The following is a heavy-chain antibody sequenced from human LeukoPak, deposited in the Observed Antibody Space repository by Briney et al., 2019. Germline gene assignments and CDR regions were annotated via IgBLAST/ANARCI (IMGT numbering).Heavy chain of an antibody. D-gene: IGHD3-3*01. V-gene: IGHV3-74*01. CDR1: GFDFSSNW. Sequence: PGGSLRLSCAASGFDFSSNWMHWVRHAPGKGLVWVSRIKGDGISTNYADSVKGRFTISRDIAKNTLYLQMNSLRAEDTGVYYCAKDHYWSIDYWGRGTLATVSS. CDR3: AKDHYWSIDY. CDR2: IKGDGIST. J-gene: IGHJ4*02.